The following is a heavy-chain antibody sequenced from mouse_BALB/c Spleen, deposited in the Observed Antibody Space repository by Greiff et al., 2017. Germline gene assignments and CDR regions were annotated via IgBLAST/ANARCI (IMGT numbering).Heavy chain of an antibody. V-gene: IGHV2-9*02. J-gene: IGHJ3*01. CDR2: IWAGGST. CDR3: ASHYYGSSRWFAY. CDR1: GFSLTSYG. D-gene: IGHD1-1*01. Sequence: VQRVESGPGLVAPSQSLSITCTVSGFSLTSYGVHWVRQPPGKGLEWLGVIWAGGSTNYNSALMSRLSISKDNSKSQVFLKMNSLQTDDTAMYYCASHYYGSSRWFAYWGQGTLVTVSA.